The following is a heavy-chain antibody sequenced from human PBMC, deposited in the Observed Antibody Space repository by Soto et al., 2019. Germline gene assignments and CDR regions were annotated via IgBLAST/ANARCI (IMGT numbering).Heavy chain of an antibody. V-gene: IGHV1-3*01. Sequence: ASVKVSCKASGYSFTSYAIYCVRQAPGRRLEWMGWINAGNGNTKYSQKLQGRVTFTGDTSASTAHMELSSLRSEDTAVYFCARGVENIVVVLDVFGYYGMDVWGQGTTVTVSS. CDR1: GYSFTSYA. CDR3: ARGVENIVVVLDVFGYYGMDV. CDR2: INAGNGNT. D-gene: IGHD2-2*01. J-gene: IGHJ6*02.